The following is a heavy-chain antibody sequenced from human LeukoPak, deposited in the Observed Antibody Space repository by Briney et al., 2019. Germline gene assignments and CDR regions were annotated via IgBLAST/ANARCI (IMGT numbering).Heavy chain of an antibody. CDR3: ASGQWLDHY. CDR2: IYYSGST. CDR1: GGSISSYY. J-gene: IGHJ4*02. V-gene: IGHV4-59*08. D-gene: IGHD6-19*01. Sequence: SGTLSLTCTVSGGSISSYYWSWIRQPPGKGLEWIGYIYYSGSTNYNPSLKSRVTISVDTSKNQFSLKLSSVTAADTAVYYCASGQWLDHYWGQGTLVTVSS.